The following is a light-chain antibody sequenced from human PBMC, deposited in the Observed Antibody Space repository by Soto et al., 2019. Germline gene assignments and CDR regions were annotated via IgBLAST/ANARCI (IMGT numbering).Light chain of an antibody. Sequence: VWTQSPATLSVSPGERATLSCRASQTIYSNVAWYQQRPGQAPRLLIYAASSRATGIPDRFSASGSGTDFTLTISRLEPEDFAVYYCQQYGDSPRTFGQGTRLEIK. CDR3: QQYGDSPRT. J-gene: IGKJ5*01. V-gene: IGKV3-20*01. CDR2: AAS. CDR1: QTIYSN.